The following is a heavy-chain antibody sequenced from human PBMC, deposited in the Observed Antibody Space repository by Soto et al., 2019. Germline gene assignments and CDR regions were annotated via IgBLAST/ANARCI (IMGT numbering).Heavy chain of an antibody. CDR3: ARDGIAAAVGYFDY. V-gene: IGHV1-24*01. Sequence: GASVKVSCKISGHTLTELSIHWVRQAPGKGLEWMGGFDPEGGEANYAQKFQGRVTITADESTSTAYMELSSLRSEDTAVYSCARDGIAAAVGYFDYWGQGTLVTVSS. CDR1: GHTLTELS. D-gene: IGHD6-13*01. CDR2: FDPEGGEA. J-gene: IGHJ4*02.